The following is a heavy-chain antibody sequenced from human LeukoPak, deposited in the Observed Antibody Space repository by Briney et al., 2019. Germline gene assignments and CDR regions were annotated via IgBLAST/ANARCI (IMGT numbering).Heavy chain of an antibody. D-gene: IGHD3-10*02. CDR1: GFTFSSYE. Sequence: GGSLRLSCAASGFTFSSYEMNWVRQAPGKGLEWVSYISSSGSTMYYADSVKGRFTISRDNAKNSLYLQMNSLRAEDTAVYYCAELGITMIGGVWGKGTTVTVSS. CDR3: AELGITMIGGV. J-gene: IGHJ6*04. CDR2: ISSSGSTM. V-gene: IGHV3-48*03.